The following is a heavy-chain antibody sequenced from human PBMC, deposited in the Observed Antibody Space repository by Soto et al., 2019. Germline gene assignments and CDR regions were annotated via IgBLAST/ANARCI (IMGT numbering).Heavy chain of an antibody. CDR2: INPSGGST. V-gene: IGHV1-46*01. J-gene: IGHJ4*02. CDR3: ARDLAAQYGYGDFQYYFDY. CDR1: GYTFTSYY. D-gene: IGHD4-17*01. Sequence: QVQLVQSGAEVKKPGASVKVSCKASGYTFTSYYMHWVRQAPGQGLEWMGIINPSGGSTSYAQKFQGRVTMTRDTSTSTFYMELSSLRSEDTAVYYCARDLAAQYGYGDFQYYFDYWGQGTLVTVSS.